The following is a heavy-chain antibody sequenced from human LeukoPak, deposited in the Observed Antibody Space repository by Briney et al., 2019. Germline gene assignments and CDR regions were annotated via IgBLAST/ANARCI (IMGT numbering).Heavy chain of an antibody. J-gene: IGHJ4*02. CDR2: IYFSGST. V-gene: IGHV4-39*07. CDR3: ARETSDVYFDY. Sequence: SETLSLTCTVSGGSISSYYWSWIRQPPGKGLEWIGSIYFSGSTYYNPSLKSRVTISVDTSKNQFSLKLSSVTAADTAVYYCARETSDVYFDYWGQGTLVTVSS. CDR1: GGSISSYY. D-gene: IGHD6-6*01.